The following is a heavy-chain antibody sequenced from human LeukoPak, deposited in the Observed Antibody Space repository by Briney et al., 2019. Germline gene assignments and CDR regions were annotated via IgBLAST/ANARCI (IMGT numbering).Heavy chain of an antibody. CDR2: ITGTGNTI. V-gene: IGHV3-48*03. CDR3: VRWGSYCSSSNCPFDY. J-gene: IGHJ4*02. CDR1: GFTFSSYE. Sequence: GGSLRLSCAASGFTFSSYEMNWVRQAPGKGLEWVSYITGTGNTIYYADSVKGRFTISRDNAKNSLFLQMNSLRAEDTAVYYCVRWGSYCSSSNCPFDYWGEGTLVTVSS. D-gene: IGHD2-2*01.